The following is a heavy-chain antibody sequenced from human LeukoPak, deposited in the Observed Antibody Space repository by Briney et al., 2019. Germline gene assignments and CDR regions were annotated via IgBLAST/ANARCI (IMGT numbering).Heavy chain of an antibody. J-gene: IGHJ4*02. CDR3: ARDRYSSGWYVPAY. D-gene: IGHD6-19*01. V-gene: IGHV1-18*01. CDR2: ISAYNGNT. Sequence: ASVKVSCKASGYTFTSYGISWVRQAPGQGLEWMGWISAYNGNTNYAQKLQGRVTMTTDTSTSTAYMKLRSLRSDDTAVYYCARDRYSSGWYVPAYWGQGTLVTVSS. CDR1: GYTFTSYG.